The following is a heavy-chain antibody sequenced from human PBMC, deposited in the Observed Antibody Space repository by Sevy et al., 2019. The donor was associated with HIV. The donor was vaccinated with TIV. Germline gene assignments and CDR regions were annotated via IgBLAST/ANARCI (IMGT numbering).Heavy chain of an antibody. D-gene: IGHD3-3*01. CDR2: ISASGDST. CDR1: GFTFSTYA. J-gene: IGHJ4*02. Sequence: GESLKISCAASGFTFSTYAMSWVRQAPGKGPEWVSYISASGDSTYYAVSVKGRFTISRDNSKNTLYLQMNSLRDGDTAVYYCVGRKVGDFWSGSIRGPWAGGPLFDYWGQGTLVTVSS. V-gene: IGHV3-23*01. CDR3: VGRKVGDFWSGSIRGPWAGGPLFDY.